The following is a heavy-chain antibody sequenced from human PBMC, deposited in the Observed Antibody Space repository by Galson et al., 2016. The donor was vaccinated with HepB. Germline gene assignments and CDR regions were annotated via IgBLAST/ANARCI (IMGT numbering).Heavy chain of an antibody. CDR1: GLTFSNYW. Sequence: SLRLSCAVSGLTFSNYWMSWARQAPGKGPEWVANIRQDGNEKFYVDSVKGRFTISRDNAKNSLYLQMNSLRAEDTAVYYCARDNSPTRGDFLLWYYWGQGTLVTVSS. CDR3: ARDNSPTRGDFLLWYY. J-gene: IGHJ4*02. D-gene: IGHD2-21*01. CDR2: IRQDGNEK. V-gene: IGHV3-7*03.